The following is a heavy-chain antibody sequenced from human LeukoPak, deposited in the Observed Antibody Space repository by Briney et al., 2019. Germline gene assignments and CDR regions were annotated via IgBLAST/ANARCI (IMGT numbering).Heavy chain of an antibody. J-gene: IGHJ5*02. D-gene: IGHD2-15*01. CDR2: IYSGGST. V-gene: IGHV3-53*01. CDR1: GFTVSSNY. Sequence: PGGSLRLSCAASGFTVSSNYMSWVRQAPGKGLEWVSVIYSGGSTYYADSVKGRFTISRDNPKNTLYLQMNSLRAEDTAVYYCAREGTSYCSGGSCYDNWFDPWGQGTLVTVSS. CDR3: AREGTSYCSGGSCYDNWFDP.